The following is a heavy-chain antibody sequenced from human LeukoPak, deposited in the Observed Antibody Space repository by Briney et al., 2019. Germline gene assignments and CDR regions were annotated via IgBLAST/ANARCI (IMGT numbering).Heavy chain of an antibody. CDR2: ISAYNGNT. D-gene: IGHD3-10*01. Sequence: GASVKVSCKASGYTFTSYGISWVRQAPGQGLEGRGWISAYNGNTNYAQKLQGRVTMTTDTSTSTAYMELRSLRSDDTAVYYCARVYYASGSYHYYYYYYMDVWGKGTTVTVSS. CDR3: ARVYYASGSYHYYYYYYMDV. CDR1: GYTFTSYG. J-gene: IGHJ6*03. V-gene: IGHV1-18*01.